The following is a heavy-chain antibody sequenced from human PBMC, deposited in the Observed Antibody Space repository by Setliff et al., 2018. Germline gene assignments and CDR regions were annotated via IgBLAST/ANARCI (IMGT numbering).Heavy chain of an antibody. D-gene: IGHD3-10*01. V-gene: IGHV3-23*01. Sequence: GALRLSCAASGFTFSSYEMNWVRQAPGKGLEWVSAISGSGGSTYYADSVKGRFTISRDNSKNTLYLQMNSLRAEDTAVYYCAKNGFGVVALGVNNWFDPWGQGTLVTVS. CDR3: AKNGFGVVALGVNNWFDP. CDR1: GFTFSSYE. J-gene: IGHJ5*02. CDR2: ISGSGGST.